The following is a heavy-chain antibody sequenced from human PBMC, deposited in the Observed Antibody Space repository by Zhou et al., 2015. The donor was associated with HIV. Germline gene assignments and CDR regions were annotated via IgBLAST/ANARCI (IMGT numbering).Heavy chain of an antibody. CDR3: AREVAYCGGDCYSDDAFDI. J-gene: IGHJ3*02. V-gene: IGHV1-69*01. CDR2: IIPIFGTA. Sequence: QVQLVQSGAEVKKPGSSVKVSCKASGGTFSSYAISWVRQAPGQGLEWMGGIIPIFGTANYAQKFQGRVTITADESTSTAYMELSSLRSEDTAVYYCAREVAYCGGDCYSDDAFDIWGQGTMVTVSS. D-gene: IGHD2-21*02. CDR1: GGTFSSYA.